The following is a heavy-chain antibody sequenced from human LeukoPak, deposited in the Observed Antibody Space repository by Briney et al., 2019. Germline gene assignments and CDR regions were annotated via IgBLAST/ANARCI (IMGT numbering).Heavy chain of an antibody. CDR1: GGSIRSGSND. CDR2: IYTSGTT. CDR3: ARSLDGYNPGDY. D-gene: IGHD5-24*01. J-gene: IGHJ4*02. V-gene: IGHV4-61*02. Sequence: SQTLSLTSTVSGGSIRSGSNDWTWILQPAGKGLEWIGRIYTSGTTHYNPSLKSRVTISVDTAKNQFSLKLSSVTAADTAVYYCARSLDGYNPGDYWGQGTLVTVSS.